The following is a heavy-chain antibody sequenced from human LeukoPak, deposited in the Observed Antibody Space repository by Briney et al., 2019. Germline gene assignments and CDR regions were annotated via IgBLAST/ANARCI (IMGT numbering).Heavy chain of an antibody. D-gene: IGHD6-6*01. J-gene: IGHJ1*01. Sequence: SETLSLTCTVSGGSLSSYYWSWIRQPPGKGLEWIGYIYYSGSTNYNPSLKSRVTISVDTSKNQFSLKLSSVTAADTAVYYCARGSSSAEYFQHWGQGTLVTVSS. CDR2: IYYSGST. CDR1: GGSLSSYY. V-gene: IGHV4-59*01. CDR3: ARGSSSAEYFQH.